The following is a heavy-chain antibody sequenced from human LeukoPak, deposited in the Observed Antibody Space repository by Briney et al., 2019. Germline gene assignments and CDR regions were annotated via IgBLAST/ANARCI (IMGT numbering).Heavy chain of an antibody. D-gene: IGHD1-1*01. J-gene: IGHJ4*02. CDR2: IYYSGST. V-gene: IGHV4-30-4*08. CDR1: GGSISSGDYY. CDR3: ARVAGGTELDY. Sequence: SQTLSLTCTVSGGSISSGDYYWSWIRQPPGKGLEWIGYIYYSGSTYYNPSLKGRVTISVDTSKNQFSLKLSSVTAADTAVYYCARVAGGTELDYWGQGTLVTVSS.